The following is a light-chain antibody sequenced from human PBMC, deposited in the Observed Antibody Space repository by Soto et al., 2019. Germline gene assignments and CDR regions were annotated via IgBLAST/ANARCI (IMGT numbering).Light chain of an antibody. CDR1: SSDVGGYNY. CDR2: DVT. J-gene: IGLJ2*01. Sequence: QLVLTQPRSVSGSPGQSVTISCTGTSSDVGGYNYVSWYQQHPGKAPKLMIYDVTKRPSGVPDRFSGSKSGNTASLTISGLQAEDEADYYCSSYAGSYTYVVFGGGTKLTVL. CDR3: SSYAGSYTYVV. V-gene: IGLV2-11*01.